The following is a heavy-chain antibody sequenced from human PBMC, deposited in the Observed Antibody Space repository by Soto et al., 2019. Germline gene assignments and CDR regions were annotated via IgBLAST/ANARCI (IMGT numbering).Heavy chain of an antibody. CDR3: ARGPTVTTDY. Sequence: QVQLQESGPGLVKPSQTLSLTCTVSGGSIRSDFHYWSWFRQPPGKGLEWIGNIYSNGSTYYNPSLKSQVSISVDTSKNQFSLKLSSVTAADTAVYYCARGPTVTTDYWGQGVLVTVSS. V-gene: IGHV4-30-4*01. D-gene: IGHD4-17*01. CDR2: IYSNGST. CDR1: GGSIRSDFHY. J-gene: IGHJ4*02.